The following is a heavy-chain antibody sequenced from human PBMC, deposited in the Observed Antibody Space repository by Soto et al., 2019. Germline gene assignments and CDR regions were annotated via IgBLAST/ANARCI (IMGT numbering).Heavy chain of an antibody. CDR2: INPSGGST. Sequence: GASVKVSCKASGYTFTSYGISWVRQAPGQGLEWMGIINPSGGSTSYAQKFQGRVTMTRDTSTSTVYMELSSLRSEDTAVYYCARYGGEDAFDIWGQGTMVTVSS. D-gene: IGHD2-21*01. V-gene: IGHV1-46*01. CDR1: GYTFTSYG. CDR3: ARYGGEDAFDI. J-gene: IGHJ3*02.